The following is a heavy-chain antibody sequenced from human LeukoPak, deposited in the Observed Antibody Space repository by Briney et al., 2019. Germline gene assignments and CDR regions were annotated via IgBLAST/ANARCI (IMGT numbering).Heavy chain of an antibody. CDR2: ISYDGSNK. CDR1: GFTFSGYA. J-gene: IGHJ6*03. V-gene: IGHV3-30-3*01. Sequence: PGRSLRLSCAASGFTFSGYAMHWVRQAPGKGLEWVAVISYDGSNKYYAASVKGRFTISRDNSKNTLYLQMNSLGAEDTAVYYCARVGGSKYYDFWSGRSQYYYYYYMDVWGKGTTVTVSS. D-gene: IGHD3-3*01. CDR3: ARVGGSKYYDFWSGRSQYYYYYYMDV.